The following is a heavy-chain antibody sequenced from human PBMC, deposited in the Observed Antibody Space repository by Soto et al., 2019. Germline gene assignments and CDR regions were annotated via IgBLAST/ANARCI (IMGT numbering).Heavy chain of an antibody. CDR1: GYTWNNYA. CDR2: INTGDVNA. V-gene: IGHV1-3*04. CDR3: ARSYKLYYFDSSGYLDY. J-gene: IGHJ4*02. D-gene: IGHD3-22*01. Sequence: GASVKVSCKASGYTWNNYAMHWVRQAPGQRLEWMGWINTGDVNAKYSQNFQGRVTITKDTSASTVYMELSSLRSEDTAVYYCARSYKLYYFDSSGYLDYWGQGTLVTVPQ.